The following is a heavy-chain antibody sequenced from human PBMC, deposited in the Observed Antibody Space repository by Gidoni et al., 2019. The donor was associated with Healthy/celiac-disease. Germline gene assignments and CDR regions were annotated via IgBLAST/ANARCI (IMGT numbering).Heavy chain of an antibody. Sequence: EVQLLESGGGLVQPGGSLRLSCAASGFTFSSYAMSWVRQAPGKGLEWVSAMSGRGGSTYYADSVKGRFNISRDNSKNTLYLQMNSQRAEDTSVYYCAKVAAMDIVVVPADYWGQGTLVTVSS. V-gene: IGHV3-23*01. CDR2: MSGRGGST. J-gene: IGHJ4*02. CDR1: GFTFSSYA. D-gene: IGHD2-2*03. CDR3: AKVAAMDIVVVPADY.